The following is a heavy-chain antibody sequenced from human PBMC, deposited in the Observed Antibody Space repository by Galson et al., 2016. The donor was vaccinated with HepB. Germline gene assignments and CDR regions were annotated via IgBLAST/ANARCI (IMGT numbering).Heavy chain of an antibody. D-gene: IGHD1-1*01. CDR1: GFIFRSYA. V-gene: IGHV3-30-3*01. J-gene: IGHJ6*04. Sequence: SLRLSCADSGFIFRSYAMNWVRQAPGKGLEWLAVISNDGSNKYFADSVKGRFTISRDNSKNTLYLQMNSLRAEDTAVCYCARFIASPWNDYYYYGMDVWGKGTTLTVSS. CDR2: ISNDGSNK. CDR3: ARFIASPWNDYYYYGMDV.